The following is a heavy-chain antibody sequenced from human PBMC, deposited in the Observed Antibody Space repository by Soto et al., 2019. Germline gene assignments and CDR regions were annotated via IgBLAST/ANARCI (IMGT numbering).Heavy chain of an antibody. V-gene: IGHV4-31*03. CDR3: AREGGSYDSGGYLIRGAFDI. CDR2: IYFRGNT. Sequence: SETLSLTCIVSGDSISRIDYYWTWIRQHPEKGLEWIGNIYFRGNTYYSPSLESRLTISVDTSKNQFSLKLTSVTAADTAVYYCAREGGSYDSGGYLIRGAFDIWGQGTMVTVSS. J-gene: IGHJ3*02. D-gene: IGHD3-22*01. CDR1: GDSISRIDYY.